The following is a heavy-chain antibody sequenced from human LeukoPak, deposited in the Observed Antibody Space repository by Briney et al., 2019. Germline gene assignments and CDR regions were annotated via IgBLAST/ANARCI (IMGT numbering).Heavy chain of an antibody. CDR1: GFTVSSNY. V-gene: IGHV3-53*01. D-gene: IGHD6-19*01. CDR3: AKDLSRAVAADWFEH. J-gene: IGHJ5*02. CDR2: IYSGGDT. Sequence: GGSLRLSCAPSGFTVSSNYMSWVRQAPGKGLEWVSVIYSGGDTFYADSVKGRFTISRDNSKNTLYLQMTSLRAEDTAVYYCAKDLSRAVAADWFEHREQGFLVTGAS.